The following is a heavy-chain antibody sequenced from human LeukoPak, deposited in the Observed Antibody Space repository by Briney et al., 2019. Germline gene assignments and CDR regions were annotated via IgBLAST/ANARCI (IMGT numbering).Heavy chain of an antibody. D-gene: IGHD3-22*01. CDR3: ARRAGDYSHPYDY. CDR1: GFTFRSYA. J-gene: IGHJ4*02. V-gene: IGHV3-53*01. CDR2: IYSGGST. Sequence: GGSLRLSCAGSGFTFRSYAMSWVRQAPGKGLEWVSFIYSGGSTHNSDSVKGRFTISRDNSKNTLYLQMNSLRAEDTAVYYCARRAGDYSHPYDYWGQGTLVTVSS.